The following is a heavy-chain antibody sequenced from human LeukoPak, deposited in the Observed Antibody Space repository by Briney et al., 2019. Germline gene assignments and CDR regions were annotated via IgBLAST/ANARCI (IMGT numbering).Heavy chain of an antibody. D-gene: IGHD6-19*01. CDR2: ISSSSSYI. V-gene: IGHV3-21*01. J-gene: IGHJ4*02. CDR1: GFTFGSYS. Sequence: GGSLRLSCAASGFTFGSYSMNWVRQAPGKGLEWVSSISSSSSYIYYADSVKGRFTISRDNAKNSLYLQMNSLRAEDTAVYYCARELAVAASDYWGQGTLVTVSS. CDR3: ARELAVAASDY.